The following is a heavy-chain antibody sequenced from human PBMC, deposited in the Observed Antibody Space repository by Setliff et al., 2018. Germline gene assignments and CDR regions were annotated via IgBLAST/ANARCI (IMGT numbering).Heavy chain of an antibody. CDR3: AGMSGFQYIDV. CDR2: INHSGST. D-gene: IGHD3-3*01. V-gene: IGHV4-34*08. CDR1: GGTFSYYY. J-gene: IGHJ6*03. Sequence: SETLSLTCAASGGTFSYYYWTWIRQPPGKGLEWIGEINHSGSTSYNPSLESRVTISIDTSKNQFSLSLTSVTAEDTAVYYCAGMSGFQYIDVWDKGTTVTVSS.